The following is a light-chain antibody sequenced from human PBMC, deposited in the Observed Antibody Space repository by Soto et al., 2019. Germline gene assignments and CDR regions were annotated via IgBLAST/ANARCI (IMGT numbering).Light chain of an antibody. CDR3: QQYNKWPRRST. Sequence: EIVMTQSPATLSVSPGERATLSCRASQSVSSNLAWYQQKPGQAPRLLIYGASTRATGIPARFSGSGSGTEFTLTISSLQSEDFAVYYCQQYNKWPRRSTLGQDTGVDIK. CDR1: QSVSSN. CDR2: GAS. J-gene: IGKJ1*01. V-gene: IGKV3-15*01.